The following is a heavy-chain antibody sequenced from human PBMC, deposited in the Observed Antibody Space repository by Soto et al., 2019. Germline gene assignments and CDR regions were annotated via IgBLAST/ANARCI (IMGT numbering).Heavy chain of an antibody. CDR3: AGITMIVVGAYGMDV. J-gene: IGHJ6*02. CDR2: FDPEDAEI. CDR1: GYTLTELS. V-gene: IGHV1-24*01. D-gene: IGHD3-22*01. Sequence: GASVKVSCKVSGYTLTELSMHWVRQAPGKGLGWMGGFDPEDAEIIYAQRFQGRVTMTEDTSTDTAYMELSSLGSEDTAVYYCAGITMIVVGAYGMDVWGQGTTVTVSS.